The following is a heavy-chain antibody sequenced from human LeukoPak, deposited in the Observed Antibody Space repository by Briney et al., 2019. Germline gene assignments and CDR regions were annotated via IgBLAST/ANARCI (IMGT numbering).Heavy chain of an antibody. D-gene: IGHD3-16*02. CDR3: ARDFNDYVWGSYRYPDYFDY. V-gene: IGHV3-7*01. J-gene: IGHJ4*02. Sequence: GGSLRLSCAASGFTFSSYWMSWVRQAPGKGLEWVANIKQDGSEKYYVDSVKGRFTISRDNAKNSLYLQMNSLRAEDTAVYYCARDFNDYVWGSYRYPDYFDYWGQGTLVTVFS. CDR2: IKQDGSEK. CDR1: GFTFSSYW.